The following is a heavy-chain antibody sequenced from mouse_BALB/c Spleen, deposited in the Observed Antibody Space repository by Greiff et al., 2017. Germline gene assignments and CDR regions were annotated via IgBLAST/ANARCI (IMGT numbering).Heavy chain of an antibody. CDR2: INPSSGYT. J-gene: IGHJ3*01. Sequence: VQLQQSGAELARPGASVKMSCKASGYTFTSYTMHWVHQRPGQGLEWIGYINPSSGYTNYNQKFKDKATLTADKSSSTAYMQQSSLTSEDSAVDDYARADNHVAYWGQGTLVTVSA. CDR3: ARADNHVAY. CDR1: GYTFTSYT. V-gene: IGHV1-4*01. D-gene: IGHD1-3*01.